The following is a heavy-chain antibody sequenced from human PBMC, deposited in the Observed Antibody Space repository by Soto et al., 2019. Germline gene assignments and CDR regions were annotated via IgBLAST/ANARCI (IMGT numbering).Heavy chain of an antibody. Sequence: QLQLQESGSGLVKPSQTLSLTCAVSGGAISRGGYSWTWIRQPPGKGLEWIGYIYPSASTYYNPARKRRVTLSVYRSTNQSSLKLSSVTAADPAVYYCARVTDYWGQGTLVTVSS. CDR3: ARVTDY. CDR2: IYPSAST. V-gene: IGHV4-30-2*01. CDR1: GGAISRGGYS. J-gene: IGHJ4*02.